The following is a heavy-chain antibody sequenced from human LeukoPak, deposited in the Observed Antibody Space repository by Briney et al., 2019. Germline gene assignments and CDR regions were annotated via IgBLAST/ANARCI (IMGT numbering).Heavy chain of an antibody. V-gene: IGHV3-48*01. Sequence: PGGSLRLSCAASGFTFSSYSMNWVRQAPGKGLEWVSYISSSSSTIYYADSVEGRFTISRDNAKNSLYLQMNSLRAEDTAVYYCARSYSRGFDYWGQGTLVTVSS. CDR3: ARSYSRGFDY. CDR2: ISSSSSTI. CDR1: GFTFSSYS. D-gene: IGHD3-10*01. J-gene: IGHJ4*02.